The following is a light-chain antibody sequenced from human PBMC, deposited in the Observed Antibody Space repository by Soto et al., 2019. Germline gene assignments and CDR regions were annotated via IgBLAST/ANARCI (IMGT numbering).Light chain of an antibody. V-gene: IGKV1-39*01. CDR3: HQSYSTPRT. Sequence: DSPMTQSPSSLSASVGDRVTITCRASQSISSYLNLYQQKPGKAPKLLIYAASSFQSGVPSSFSGRGSGTDFTLTISSLQPEDFATYYCHQSYSTPRTFGQGTKVEIK. J-gene: IGKJ1*01. CDR1: QSISSY. CDR2: AAS.